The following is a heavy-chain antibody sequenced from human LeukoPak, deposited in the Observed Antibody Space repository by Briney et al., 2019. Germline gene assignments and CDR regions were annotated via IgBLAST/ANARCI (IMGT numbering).Heavy chain of an antibody. J-gene: IGHJ4*02. V-gene: IGHV4-34*01. CDR3: ARGRNGYSSSWYFGGAASVY. CDR1: GGSFSGYY. Sequence: SETLSLTCAVYGGSFSGYYWSWIRQPPGKGLEWIGEINHSGSTNYNPSLKSRVTISVDTSKNQFSLKLSSVTAADTAVYYCARGRNGYSSSWYFGGAASVYWGQGTLVTVSS. CDR2: INHSGST. D-gene: IGHD6-13*01.